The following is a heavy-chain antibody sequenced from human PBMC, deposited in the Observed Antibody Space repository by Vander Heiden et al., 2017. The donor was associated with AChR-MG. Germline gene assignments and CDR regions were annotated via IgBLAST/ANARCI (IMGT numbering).Heavy chain of an antibody. Sequence: QVQLQQWGAGLLKPSETLSLTCAVHGGSFSGYYWSWIRQPPGKGLEWIGEINHSGSTNYNPSLKSRVTISVDTSKNQFSLKLSSVTAADTAVYYCAMSDTVTFDYWGQGTLVTVSS. D-gene: IGHD4-17*01. J-gene: IGHJ4*02. CDR3: AMSDTVTFDY. V-gene: IGHV4-34*01. CDR2: INHSGST. CDR1: GGSFSGYY.